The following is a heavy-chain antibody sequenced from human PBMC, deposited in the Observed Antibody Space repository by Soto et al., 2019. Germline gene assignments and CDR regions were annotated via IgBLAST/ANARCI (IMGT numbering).Heavy chain of an antibody. CDR2: INAGNGNT. D-gene: IGHD1-1*01. CDR3: ARDSILIWKRYYYGMDV. V-gene: IGHV1-3*01. CDR1: GYTFTSYA. J-gene: IGHJ6*02. Sequence: ASVKVSCKASGYTFTSYAMHWVRQAPGQRLEWMGWINAGNGNTKYSQKFQGRVTITRDTSASTAYMELSSLRPEDTAVYYCARDSILIWKRYYYGMDVWGQGTTVTVSS.